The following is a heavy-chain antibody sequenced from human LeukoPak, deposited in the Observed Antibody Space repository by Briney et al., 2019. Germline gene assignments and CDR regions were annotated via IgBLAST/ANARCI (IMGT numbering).Heavy chain of an antibody. CDR1: GGSFSGYY. CDR2: INHSGST. J-gene: IGHJ4*02. V-gene: IGHV4-34*01. CDR3: ARPTTLGYCSCTSCPYYFDY. Sequence: SETLSLTCAVYGGSFSGYYWSWIRQPPGKGLEWIGEINHSGSTNYNPSLKSRVTISVDTSKNQFSLKLSSVTAADTAVYYCARPTTLGYCSCTSCPYYFDYWGQGTLVTVSS. D-gene: IGHD2-2*01.